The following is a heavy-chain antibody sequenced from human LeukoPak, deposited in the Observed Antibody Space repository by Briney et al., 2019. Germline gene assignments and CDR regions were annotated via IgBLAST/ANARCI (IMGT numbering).Heavy chain of an antibody. Sequence: MPSETLSLTCTVSGGSISSSSYYWGWIRQPPGKGLEWIGSIYYSGSTYYNPSLRSRVTISVDTSKNQFSLKLSSVTAADTAVYYCAREGGSYLNWFDPWGQGTLVTVSS. V-gene: IGHV4-39*07. D-gene: IGHD3-10*01. CDR1: GGSISSSSYY. CDR2: IYYSGST. J-gene: IGHJ5*02. CDR3: AREGGSYLNWFDP.